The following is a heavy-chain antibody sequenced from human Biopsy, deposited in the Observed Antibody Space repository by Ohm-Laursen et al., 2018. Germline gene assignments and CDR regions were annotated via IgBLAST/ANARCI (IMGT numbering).Heavy chain of an antibody. Sequence: SSVKVSCKASGGTFSTTAISWVRQAPGQGLEWMGGITPIFDTANYAQKFQGRVTITADRSASTVYMELSSLRSEDTAVYYCARDRIGGRGDPPDHWGQGTLVTVSS. CDR2: ITPIFDTA. D-gene: IGHD3-10*01. CDR3: ARDRIGGRGDPPDH. V-gene: IGHV1-69*06. J-gene: IGHJ4*02. CDR1: GGTFSTTA.